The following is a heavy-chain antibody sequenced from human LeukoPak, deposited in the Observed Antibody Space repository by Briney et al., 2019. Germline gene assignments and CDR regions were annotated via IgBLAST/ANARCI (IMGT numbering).Heavy chain of an antibody. CDR1: GFTFSSYA. CDR3: ANLEGSYYAQPFDY. CDR2: ISGSGGST. D-gene: IGHD3-10*01. Sequence: PGGSLRLSCAASGFTFSSYAMGWVRQAPGKGLEWVSAISGSGGSTYYADSVKGRFTISRDNSKNTLYLQMNSLRAEDTAVYYCANLEGSYYAQPFDYWGQGTLVTVSS. V-gene: IGHV3-23*01. J-gene: IGHJ4*02.